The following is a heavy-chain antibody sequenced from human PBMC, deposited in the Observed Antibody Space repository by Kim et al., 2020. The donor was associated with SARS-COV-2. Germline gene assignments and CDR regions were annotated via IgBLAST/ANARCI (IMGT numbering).Heavy chain of an antibody. Sequence: SETLSLTCAVYGGSFSGYYWSWIRQPPGKGLEWIGEINHSGSTNYNPSLKSRVTISVDTSKNQFSLKLSSVTAADTAVYYCAREDIAVADHWFDPWGQGTLVTVSS. CDR1: GGSFSGYY. CDR3: AREDIAVADHWFDP. CDR2: INHSGST. J-gene: IGHJ5*02. V-gene: IGHV4-34*01. D-gene: IGHD6-19*01.